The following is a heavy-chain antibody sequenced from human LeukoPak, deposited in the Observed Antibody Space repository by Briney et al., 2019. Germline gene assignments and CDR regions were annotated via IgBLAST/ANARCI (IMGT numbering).Heavy chain of an antibody. CDR1: GFTFSNYA. CDR2: IKSQTAGGTA. Sequence: GGSLRLSCAASGFTFSNYAMSWVRQAPGKGLEWVGRIKSQTAGGTADYAAPVKGRFTISRDDSKNTLYLQMNSLKTEDTAVYYCTAVIRTGTLDYWGQGTLVTVSS. V-gene: IGHV3-15*01. J-gene: IGHJ4*02. D-gene: IGHD1/OR15-1a*01. CDR3: TAVIRTGTLDY.